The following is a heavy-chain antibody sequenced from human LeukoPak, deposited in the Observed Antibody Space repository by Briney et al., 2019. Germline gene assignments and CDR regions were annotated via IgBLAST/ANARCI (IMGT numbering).Heavy chain of an antibody. Sequence: GGSLRLSCAASGFTFSSYAMHWVRQAPGKGLEWVAVISYDGSNKYYADSVKGRFTISRDNSKNTLYLQMNSLRAEDTAVYYCARSKQLRLDFDYWGQGTLVTVSS. CDR1: GFTFSSYA. CDR2: ISYDGSNK. D-gene: IGHD5-18*01. CDR3: ARSKQLRLDFDY. J-gene: IGHJ4*02. V-gene: IGHV3-30*04.